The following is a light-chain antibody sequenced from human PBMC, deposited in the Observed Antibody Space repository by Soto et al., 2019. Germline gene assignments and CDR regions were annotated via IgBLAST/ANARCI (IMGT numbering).Light chain of an antibody. V-gene: IGKV1-39*01. CDR3: QESDSFPYT. J-gene: IGKJ2*01. CDR2: GAT. CDR1: QTISIY. Sequence: DIRMTQSPSSLSASVGDRVTITCRASQTISIYLNWYQVKPGKAPNLLIYGATRLQTGVPSRFTGSAAGTEFSLTITSLQPEDLPTYFCQESDSFPYTFGQGTKLEIK.